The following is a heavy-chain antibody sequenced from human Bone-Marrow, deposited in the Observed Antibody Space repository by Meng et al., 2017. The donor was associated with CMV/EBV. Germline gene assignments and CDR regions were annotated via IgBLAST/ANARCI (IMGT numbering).Heavy chain of an antibody. CDR2: INPNSGDT. CDR1: GYTFTGYY. Sequence: ASVKVSCKASGYTFTGYYMHWVRQAPGQGLEWMGWINPNSGDTNYAQKFQGRVSMTRDTSISTAYMELSRLRSDDTAVYYCARGYCSSTSCYDFDHWGQGALVTVSS. V-gene: IGHV1-2*02. D-gene: IGHD2-2*01. J-gene: IGHJ4*02. CDR3: ARGYCSSTSCYDFDH.